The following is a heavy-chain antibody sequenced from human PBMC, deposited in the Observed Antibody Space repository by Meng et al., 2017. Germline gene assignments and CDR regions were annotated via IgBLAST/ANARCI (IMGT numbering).Heavy chain of an antibody. CDR2: ISYDGSNK. V-gene: IGHV3-30*01. J-gene: IGHJ4*02. CDR1: GFTFGAYG. D-gene: IGHD3-10*01. Sequence: VWVVRFGGGAGPPGRSRRLSCGAPGFTFGAYGIPWVRQAPGKGLGWVAVISYDGSNKYYADSVKGRFTISRDNSKNTLYLQRNSLRAEDTAVYYCASMGYWGQGTLVTVSS. CDR3: ASMGY.